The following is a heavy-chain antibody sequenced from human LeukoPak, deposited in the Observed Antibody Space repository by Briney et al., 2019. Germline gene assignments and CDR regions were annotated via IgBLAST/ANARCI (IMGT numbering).Heavy chain of an antibody. CDR1: GGSISSYY. V-gene: IGHV4-59*01. J-gene: IGHJ4*02. CDR3: ARGGPGTAMVPDY. Sequence: SETLSLTCTVSGGSISSYYWSWIRQPPGKGLEWIGYIYYSGSTNYNPSLKSRVTISVDTSKNQFSLKLSSVTAADTAVYYCARGGPGTAMVPDYWGQGTLVTVSS. D-gene: IGHD5-18*01. CDR2: IYYSGST.